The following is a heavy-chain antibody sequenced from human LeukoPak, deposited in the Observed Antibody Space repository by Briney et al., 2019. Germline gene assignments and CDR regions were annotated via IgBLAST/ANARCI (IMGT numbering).Heavy chain of an antibody. J-gene: IGHJ3*01. CDR1: GFTFSTYS. Sequence: ASLRLSCAASGFTFSTYSMSWFRQAPGKGLEWFSSISTSSSHIYYADSVKGRFTISRDNAKNSLYLQMHSLRAEDTAVYYCAVTIFGVVTPPRNWGQGTMVTVSS. V-gene: IGHV3-21*01. CDR2: ISTSSSHI. D-gene: IGHD3-3*01. CDR3: AVTIFGVVTPPRN.